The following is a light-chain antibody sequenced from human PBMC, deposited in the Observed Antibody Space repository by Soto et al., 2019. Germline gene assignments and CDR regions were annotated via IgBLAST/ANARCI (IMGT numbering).Light chain of an antibody. J-gene: IGKJ5*01. V-gene: IGKV3-11*01. CDR2: DAS. Sequence: EIVLTQSPFTLSLYPGERATLSCRASQSIASHLAWYQQKPGQPPRLLIHDASSRATGIPARFSGSGSGTDFTLTISSLEPEDFAVYYCQQRNNWPPSITFGPGTRLEIK. CDR1: QSIASH. CDR3: QQRNNWPPSIT.